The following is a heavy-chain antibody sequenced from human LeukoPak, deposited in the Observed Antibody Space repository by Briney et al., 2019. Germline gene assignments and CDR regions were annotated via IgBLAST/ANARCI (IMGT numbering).Heavy chain of an antibody. D-gene: IGHD5-12*01. Sequence: SETLSLTCTVSGGSISSGDYYWSWIRQHPGKGLEWIGYIYYSGSTYYNPSLKSRVTISVDTSKNQFSRKLSSVTAADTAVYYCARSRGYSGYDVTYWGQGTLVTVSS. CDR3: ARSRGYSGYDVTY. V-gene: IGHV4-31*03. J-gene: IGHJ4*02. CDR1: GGSISSGDYY. CDR2: IYYSGST.